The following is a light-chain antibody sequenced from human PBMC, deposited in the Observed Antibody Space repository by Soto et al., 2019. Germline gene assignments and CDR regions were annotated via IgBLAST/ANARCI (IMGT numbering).Light chain of an antibody. CDR1: ESTNNY. CDR2: DIF. Sequence: EIVMTQSPATLSVSPGERATLSCRASESTNNYLAWYQQKPGQAPRLVIYDIFTRATGIPDRFSGSGSGTDFTLTISRLEPEDVAVYYCQQYEAVVTFGQGTKVDIK. J-gene: IGKJ1*01. CDR3: QQYEAVVT. V-gene: IGKV3D-15*01.